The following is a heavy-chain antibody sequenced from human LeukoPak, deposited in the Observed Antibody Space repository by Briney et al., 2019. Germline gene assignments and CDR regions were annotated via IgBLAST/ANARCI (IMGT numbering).Heavy chain of an antibody. CDR3: AKGRGYSYGLFDY. Sequence: PGGSLRLSCAASGFTLSSHAMSWVRPAPGKGLEGVSAISGSGGSTYYADSVKGRFTISRDNSKNTLYLQMNSLRAEDAAVYYCAKGRGYSYGLFDYWGQGTLVTVSS. V-gene: IGHV3-23*01. D-gene: IGHD5-18*01. CDR2: ISGSGGST. CDR1: GFTLSSHA. J-gene: IGHJ4*02.